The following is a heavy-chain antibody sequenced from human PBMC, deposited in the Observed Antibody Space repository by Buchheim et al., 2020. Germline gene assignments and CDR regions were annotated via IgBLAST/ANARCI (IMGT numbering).Heavy chain of an antibody. Sequence: QVQLQQWGAGLLKPSETLSLTCAVYGGSFSGYYWSWIRQPPGKGLEWIGEINHRGSTNYNPSLKSRVTISVDTSKHQFSLRLSSVTAADTAVYYCARGERRGGYSYRYYYGMDAWGQGTT. V-gene: IGHV4-34*01. D-gene: IGHD5-18*01. CDR3: ARGERRGGYSYRYYYGMDA. CDR2: INHRGST. CDR1: GGSFSGYY. J-gene: IGHJ6*02.